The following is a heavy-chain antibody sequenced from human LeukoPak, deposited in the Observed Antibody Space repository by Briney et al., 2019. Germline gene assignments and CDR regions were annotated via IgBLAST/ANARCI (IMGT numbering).Heavy chain of an antibody. D-gene: IGHD1-14*01. CDR2: IRSKTYGGTA. Sequence: PGGSLRLSCAGSGFIFGDYAMSWFRKAPGKGLEWVGFIRSKTYGGTAVHAASVKGRFIISRDDSRSIAYLQMYRLKTEDTAVYYCTRDPVWNVFDIWGQGTRVTVSS. V-gene: IGHV3-49*03. J-gene: IGHJ3*02. CDR3: TRDPVWNVFDI. CDR1: GFIFGDYA.